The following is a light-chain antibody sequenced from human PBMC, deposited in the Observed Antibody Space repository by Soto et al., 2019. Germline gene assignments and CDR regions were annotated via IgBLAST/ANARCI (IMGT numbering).Light chain of an antibody. CDR3: QQSSGIPYT. Sequence: DIQMTQSPSSLSASVGDRVTVTCRASQNIGRYLNWYQQKPGKAPKLLIYAASSLQSGVPSRFIGSGSGTDFTLTISSLQPEDFATYYCQQSSGIPYTFGQGTKLEIK. V-gene: IGKV1-39*01. J-gene: IGKJ2*01. CDR1: QNIGRY. CDR2: AAS.